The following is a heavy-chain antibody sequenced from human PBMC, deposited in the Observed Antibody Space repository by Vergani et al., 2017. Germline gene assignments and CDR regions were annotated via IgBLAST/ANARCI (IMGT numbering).Heavy chain of an antibody. D-gene: IGHD1-14*01. CDR3: AKEGRSGITPFVAD. V-gene: IGHV3-23*01. CDR1: GFTFSSDA. J-gene: IGHJ4*02. CDR2: INRGSTT. Sequence: EVQLLESGGGLVQPGGSLRVSCAASGFTFSSDAMSWVRQAPGKGLEWVSAINRGSTTYYADSVKGRFTISRDNSKNTVFLQMNSLRAEDTAAYYCAKEGRSGITPFVADWGQGTLVTVSS.